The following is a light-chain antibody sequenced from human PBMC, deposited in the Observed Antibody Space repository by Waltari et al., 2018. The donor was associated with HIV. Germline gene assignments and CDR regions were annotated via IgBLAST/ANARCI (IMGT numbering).Light chain of an antibody. CDR2: ALM. CDR3: SSYTAATTVF. CDR1: SPTISSTNC. V-gene: IGLV2-14*01. Sequence: SALTQPPSVSGSPGQSITLSCTGTSPTISSTNCIPWYQHHPGKAPKLLIDALMNRPSGVSSRFSASKSGNTASLTISGLLSEDEAIYYCSSYTAATTVFFGGGTRVTVL. J-gene: IGLJ2*01.